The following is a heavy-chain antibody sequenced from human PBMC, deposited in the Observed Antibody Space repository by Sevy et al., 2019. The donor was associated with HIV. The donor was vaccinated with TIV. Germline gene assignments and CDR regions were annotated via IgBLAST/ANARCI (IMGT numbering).Heavy chain of an antibody. CDR1: GFTFSNAW. Sequence: GGSLRLSCAASGFTFSNAWMSWVRQAPGKGLEWVGRIKSKTDGGTTDYAAPVKGRFTISRDDSKNTRYLQMNSLKTEDTAVYYCTTPYGSGSYYNVDYWGQGTLVTVSS. D-gene: IGHD3-10*01. V-gene: IGHV3-15*01. CDR2: IKSKTDGGTT. J-gene: IGHJ4*02. CDR3: TTPYGSGSYYNVDY.